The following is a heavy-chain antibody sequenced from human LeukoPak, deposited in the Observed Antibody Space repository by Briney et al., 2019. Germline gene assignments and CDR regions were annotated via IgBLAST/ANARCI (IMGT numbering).Heavy chain of an antibody. CDR3: AKDPELLGRNYFDY. CDR1: GFTFGSYA. Sequence: PGGSLRLSCAASGFTFGSYAMSWVRQAPGKGLEWVSAISGSGGSTYYADSVKGRFTISRDNSKNTLYLQMNSLRAEDTAVYYCAKDPELLGRNYFDYWGQGTLVTVSS. V-gene: IGHV3-23*01. J-gene: IGHJ4*02. CDR2: ISGSGGST. D-gene: IGHD1-26*01.